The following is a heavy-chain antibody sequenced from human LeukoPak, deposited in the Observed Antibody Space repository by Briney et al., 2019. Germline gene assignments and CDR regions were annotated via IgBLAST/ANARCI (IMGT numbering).Heavy chain of an antibody. D-gene: IGHD3-22*01. Sequence: SVKVSCKASGGTSSSYAISWVRQAPGQGLEWMGGIIPIFGTANYAQKFQGRVTITADESTSTAYMELSSLRSDDTAVYYCAREKLDTRGYVDYWGQGTLVTVSS. CDR3: AREKLDTRGYVDY. V-gene: IGHV1-69*13. CDR1: GGTSSSYA. J-gene: IGHJ4*02. CDR2: IIPIFGTA.